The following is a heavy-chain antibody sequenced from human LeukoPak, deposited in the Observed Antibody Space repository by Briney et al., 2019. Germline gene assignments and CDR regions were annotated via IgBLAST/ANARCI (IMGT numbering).Heavy chain of an antibody. V-gene: IGHV3-30-3*01. Sequence: GGSLRLSCAASGFTFSSYAMHWVRQAPGKGLEWVAVISYDGSNKYYADSVKGRFTISRDNSKNTLYLQMNSLRAEDTAVYYCARARGSRSGYYYRHDAFDIWGQGTMVTVSS. J-gene: IGHJ3*02. CDR1: GFTFSSYA. CDR2: ISYDGSNK. D-gene: IGHD3-22*01. CDR3: ARARGSRSGYYYRHDAFDI.